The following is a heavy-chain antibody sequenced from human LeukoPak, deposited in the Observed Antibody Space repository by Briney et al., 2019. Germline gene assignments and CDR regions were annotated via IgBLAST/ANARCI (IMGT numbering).Heavy chain of an antibody. CDR3: ARLRDWGPTLSYWYFDL. CDR1: GGSITHKY. Sequence: SEALSLTRSVSGGSITHKYWSWIRQSPGMELEWIAYIYYSGSTKYNPSLKSRVTISADPSKNQFSLNLNSVTAADTAVYYCARLRDWGPTLSYWYFDLWGRGTLVTVSS. CDR2: IYYSGST. V-gene: IGHV4-59*01. J-gene: IGHJ2*01. D-gene: IGHD7-27*01.